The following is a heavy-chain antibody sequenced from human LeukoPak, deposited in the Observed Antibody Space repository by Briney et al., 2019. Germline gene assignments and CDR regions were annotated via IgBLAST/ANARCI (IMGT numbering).Heavy chain of an antibody. J-gene: IGHJ4*02. CDR1: GGSISSYY. CDR3: ARASSIAGIFDY. V-gene: IGHV4-59*01. CDR2: IYYSGST. D-gene: IGHD6-6*01. Sequence: SETLSLTCTVSGGSISSYYWSWIRQPPGKGLERIGYIYYSGSTNYNPSLKSRVTISVDTSKNQFSLKLSSVTAADTAVYYCARASSIAGIFDYWGQGTLVTVSS.